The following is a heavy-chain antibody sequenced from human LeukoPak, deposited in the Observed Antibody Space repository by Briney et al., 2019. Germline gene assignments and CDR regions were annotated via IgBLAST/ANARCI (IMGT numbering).Heavy chain of an antibody. V-gene: IGHV4-34*01. Sequence: SETLSLTCAVYGGSFSGYYWSWIRQPPGKGLEWIGEINHSGSTNYNPSLKSRVTISVDTSKNQSSLKLSSVTAADTAVYYCARVGYYDILTGPRGPFDIWGQGTMVTVSS. CDR1: GGSFSGYY. D-gene: IGHD3-9*01. J-gene: IGHJ3*02. CDR3: ARVGYYDILTGPRGPFDI. CDR2: INHSGST.